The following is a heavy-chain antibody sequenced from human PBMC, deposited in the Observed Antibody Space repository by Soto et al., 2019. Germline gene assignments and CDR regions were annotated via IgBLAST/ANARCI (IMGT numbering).Heavy chain of an antibody. J-gene: IGHJ4*02. D-gene: IGHD5-12*01. CDR2: IYWDDDK. CDR1: GFSLSTSGVG. CDR3: AHVYGGYDNFDY. Sequence: QITLKESGPTLVKPTQTLTLTCTFSGFSLSTSGVGVGWIRQPPGKALEWLALIYWDDDKRYSPSLKSRLTITQDTSKNHVVLTVTNMDPVDTATYYCAHVYGGYDNFDYWGQGTLVTVSS. V-gene: IGHV2-5*02.